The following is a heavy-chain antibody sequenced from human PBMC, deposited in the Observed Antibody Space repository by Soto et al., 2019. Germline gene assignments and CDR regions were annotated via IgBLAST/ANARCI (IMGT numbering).Heavy chain of an antibody. J-gene: IGHJ6*02. D-gene: IGHD1-20*01. CDR2: IYYSGST. CDR3: ARDRRDNWNPSGMDV. V-gene: IGHV4-30-4*01. CDR1: GGSISSGDYY. Sequence: TLSLTCTVSGGSISSGDYYWSWIRQPPGKGLEWIGYIYYSGSTYYNPSLKSRVTISVDTSKNQFSLKLSSVTAADTAVYYCARDRRDNWNPSGMDVWGQGTTVTVSS.